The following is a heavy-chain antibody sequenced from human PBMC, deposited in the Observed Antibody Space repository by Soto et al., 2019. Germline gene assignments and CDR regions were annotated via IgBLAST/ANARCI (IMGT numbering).Heavy chain of an antibody. CDR3: ARAVYSSSSNSDWFDP. Sequence: SETLSLTCTVSGGSISSGDYYWSWIRQPPGKGLGWIGYIYYSGSTYYNPSLKSRVTISVDTSKNQFSLKLSSVNAADTAVYYCARAVYSSSSNSDWFDPWGQGTLVTVSS. CDR2: IYYSGST. CDR1: GGSISSGDYY. V-gene: IGHV4-30-4*01. D-gene: IGHD6-6*01. J-gene: IGHJ5*02.